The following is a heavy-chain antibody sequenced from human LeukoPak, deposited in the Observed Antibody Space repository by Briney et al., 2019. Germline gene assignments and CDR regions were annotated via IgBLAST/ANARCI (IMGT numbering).Heavy chain of an antibody. CDR3: ARPYPYDYVWGSYRYTGYYFDY. CDR2: IKQDGSEK. CDR1: GFTFSSYW. V-gene: IGHV3-7*01. J-gene: IGHJ4*02. D-gene: IGHD3-16*02. Sequence: GRSLRLSCAASGFTFSSYWMSWVRQAPGKGLEWVANIKQDGSEKYYVDSVKGRFTISRDNAKNSLYLQMNSLRAEDTAVYYCARPYPYDYVWGSYRYTGYYFDYWGQGTLVTVSS.